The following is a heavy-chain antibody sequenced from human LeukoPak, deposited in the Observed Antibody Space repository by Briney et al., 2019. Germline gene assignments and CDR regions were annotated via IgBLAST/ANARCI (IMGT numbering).Heavy chain of an antibody. CDR2: ISSSGSTI. CDR1: GFTFSDYY. CDR3: ARDHGDYGGHFDY. Sequence: GGSLRLSCAASGFTFSDYYMSWIRQAPGKGPEWLSYISSSGSTIRYTDSVKGRFTISRDNAKNSLYLQMNSLRAEDTAVYYCARDHGDYGGHFDYWGQGTLVTVSS. V-gene: IGHV3-11*01. J-gene: IGHJ4*02. D-gene: IGHD4-17*01.